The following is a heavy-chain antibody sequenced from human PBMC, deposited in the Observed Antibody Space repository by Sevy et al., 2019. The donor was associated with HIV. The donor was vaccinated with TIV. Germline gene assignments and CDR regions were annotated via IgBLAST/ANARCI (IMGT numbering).Heavy chain of an antibody. J-gene: IGHJ3*02. CDR3: ARPTTLPYYYDSSGYYRPDAFDI. D-gene: IGHD3-22*01. CDR1: GFTFSSYG. Sequence: GESLKISCAASGFTFSSYGMHWVRQAPGKGLEWVAVIWYDGSNKYYADSVKDRFTISRDNSKNTLYLQMNSLRAEDTAVYYCARPTTLPYYYDSSGYYRPDAFDIWGQGTMVTVSS. CDR2: IWYDGSNK. V-gene: IGHV3-33*01.